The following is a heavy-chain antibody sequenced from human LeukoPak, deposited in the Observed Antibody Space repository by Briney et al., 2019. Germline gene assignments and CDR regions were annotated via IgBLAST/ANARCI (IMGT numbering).Heavy chain of an antibody. Sequence: CRIPSWPLYRPSLGSFCTRCDRPAAGGVLGWGVSIKQDGDENYYVDSVKGRFTISRDNAKNSLFLKMNSLRAEDTAVYYCARDGPAAGIYFDYWGQGTLVTVSS. J-gene: IGHJ4*02. CDR3: ARDGPAAGIYFDY. D-gene: IGHD6-13*01. CDR1: RPSLGSFC. V-gene: IGHV3-7*03. CDR2: IKQDGDEN.